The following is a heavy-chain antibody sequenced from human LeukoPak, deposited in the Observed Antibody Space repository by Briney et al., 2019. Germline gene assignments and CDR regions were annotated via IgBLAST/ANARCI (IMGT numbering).Heavy chain of an antibody. Sequence: GGSLRLSCAASGFTFSSYSMNWVRQAPGKGLEWVSSISSSSSYIYYADSVKGRFTISRGNAKNSLYLQMNSLRAEDTAVYYCARDPPKYYYGSGSLIDYWGQGTLVTVSS. CDR1: GFTFSSYS. D-gene: IGHD3-10*01. CDR3: ARDPPKYYYGSGSLIDY. J-gene: IGHJ4*02. CDR2: ISSSSSYI. V-gene: IGHV3-21*01.